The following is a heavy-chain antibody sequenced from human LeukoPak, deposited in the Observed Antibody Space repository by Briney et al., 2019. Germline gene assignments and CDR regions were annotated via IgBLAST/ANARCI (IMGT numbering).Heavy chain of an antibody. J-gene: IGHJ5*02. CDR2: IIPILGIA. CDR3: ASASTLNWFDP. V-gene: IGHV1-69*04. D-gene: IGHD2-2*01. Sequence: ASVKVSCKASGGTFSSYAISWVRQAPGQGLEWMGRIIPILGIANYAQKFQGRVTITADKSTSTAYMELSSLRSEDTAVYYCASASTLNWFDPWGQGTLVTVSS. CDR1: GGTFSSYA.